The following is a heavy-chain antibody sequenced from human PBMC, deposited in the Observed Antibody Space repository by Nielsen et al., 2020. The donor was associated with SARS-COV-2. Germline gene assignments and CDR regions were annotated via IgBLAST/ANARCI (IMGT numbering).Heavy chain of an antibody. CDR3: AKAKSGIRPFDY. Sequence: GGSLRLSCVASGFPFSSYGIHWVRQVPGKGLEWVAVMSYDGSNENYADSVRGRFTISRDDSKNTVFLQMNTLRTEDTAVYYCAKAKSGIRPFDYWGQGILVTVSS. J-gene: IGHJ4*02. D-gene: IGHD2-21*02. CDR1: GFPFSSYG. V-gene: IGHV3-30*18. CDR2: MSYDGSNE.